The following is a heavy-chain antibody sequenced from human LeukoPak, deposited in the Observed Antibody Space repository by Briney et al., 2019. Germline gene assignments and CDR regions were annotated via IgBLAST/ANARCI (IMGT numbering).Heavy chain of an antibody. CDR3: AREAPDYFDSSGHYLNDAFDI. V-gene: IGHV4-4*07. J-gene: IGHJ3*02. CDR2: MYTSGGT. Sequence: SETLSLTCTVSGGSISHNYWTWIRQPAGKGLEWVGRMYTSGGTKYNPSLKSRVTMSVDTSKNQFSLKLSSVTAADTAVYYCAREAPDYFDSSGHYLNDAFDIWGQGTMVTVSS. D-gene: IGHD3-22*01. CDR1: GGSISHNY.